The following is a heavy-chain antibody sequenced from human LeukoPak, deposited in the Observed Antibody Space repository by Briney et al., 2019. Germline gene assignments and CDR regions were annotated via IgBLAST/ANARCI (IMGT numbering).Heavy chain of an antibody. CDR2: INPSGGST. Sequence: ASVKVSCKASGYTFTSYYMHWVRQAPGQGLEWMGIINPSGGSTSYAQKFQGRVTMTRDTSTSTVYMELSSLRSEDTAVYYCARGVPKWLARGVHWFDPWGQGTLVTVSS. V-gene: IGHV1-46*01. CDR1: GYTFTSYY. D-gene: IGHD6-19*01. J-gene: IGHJ5*02. CDR3: ARGVPKWLARGVHWFDP.